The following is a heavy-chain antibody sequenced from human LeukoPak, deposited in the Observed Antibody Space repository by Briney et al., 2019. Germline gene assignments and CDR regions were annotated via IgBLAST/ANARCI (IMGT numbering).Heavy chain of an antibody. CDR2: ISYDGSNK. CDR3: TTERRFGEFFDY. V-gene: IGHV3-30*03. Sequence: PGGSLRLSCAASGFTFSSYGMHWVRQAPGKGLEWVAVISYDGSNKYYADSVKGRFTISRDNSKNTLYLQMNSLKTEDTAVYYCTTERRFGEFFDYWGQGTLVTVSS. J-gene: IGHJ4*02. CDR1: GFTFSSYG. D-gene: IGHD3-10*01.